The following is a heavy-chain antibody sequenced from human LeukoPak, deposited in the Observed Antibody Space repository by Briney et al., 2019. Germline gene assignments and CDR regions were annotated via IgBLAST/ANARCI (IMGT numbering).Heavy chain of an antibody. CDR1: GFTFSSYA. CDR2: INSAGST. CDR3: AKDQNTVATAPFDY. D-gene: IGHD4-17*01. V-gene: IGHV3-23*01. J-gene: IGHJ4*02. Sequence: GGSLRLSCAASGFTFSSYAMSWVRQAPGKGLEWVSAINSAGSTYYGDSVRGRFTISRDNSKNVLYLQMNSLRAEDTALYYCAKDQNTVATAPFDYWSQGTLVTVSS.